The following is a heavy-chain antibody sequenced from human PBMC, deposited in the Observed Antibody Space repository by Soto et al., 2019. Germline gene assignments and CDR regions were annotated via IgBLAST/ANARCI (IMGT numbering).Heavy chain of an antibody. D-gene: IGHD5-12*01. Sequence: EVQLVESGGGLVQPGGSLRLSCAASGFTFSSYSMNWVRQAPGKGLEWVSYISSSSSTIYYADSVKGRFTISRDNAKNSLYLQMNSLRDEDTAVYYCARGGYSGYDLGYYYYGMDVWGQGTTVTVSS. CDR1: GFTFSSYS. CDR3: ARGGYSGYDLGYYYYGMDV. CDR2: ISSSSSTI. V-gene: IGHV3-48*02. J-gene: IGHJ6*02.